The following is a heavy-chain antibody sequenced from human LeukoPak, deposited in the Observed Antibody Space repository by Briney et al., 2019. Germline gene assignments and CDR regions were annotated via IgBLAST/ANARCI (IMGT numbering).Heavy chain of an antibody. CDR3: SKSYDGIRPPFDY. J-gene: IGHJ4*02. D-gene: IGHD3-22*01. CDR1: GFTFSSYA. V-gene: IGHV3-23*01. CDR2: ISGSGGST. Sequence: PGGFLRLSCAASGFTFSSYAMSWVRQAPGKGLEWVSAISGSGGSTYYADSVKGRFTISGDNSKTTLYRQMNTLIAEHTAVFNFSKSYDGIRPPFDYWGEGTLVTVSS.